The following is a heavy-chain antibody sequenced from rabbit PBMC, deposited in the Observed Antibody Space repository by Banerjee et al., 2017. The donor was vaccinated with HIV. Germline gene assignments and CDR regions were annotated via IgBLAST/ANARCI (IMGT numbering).Heavy chain of an antibody. Sequence: QEQLEESGGDLVKPEGSLTVTCKASGFTLSSYYYMCWVRQAPGKGLEWIACIYGSSSGSTWYANWAKGRFTISKTSSTTVTLQMTSLTAADTATYFCTRDFTGVIGYASPFNLWGPGTLVTVS. V-gene: IGHV1S45*01. CDR1: GFTLSSYYY. CDR2: IYGSSSGST. J-gene: IGHJ4*01. CDR3: TRDFTGVIGYASPFNL. D-gene: IGHD6-1*01.